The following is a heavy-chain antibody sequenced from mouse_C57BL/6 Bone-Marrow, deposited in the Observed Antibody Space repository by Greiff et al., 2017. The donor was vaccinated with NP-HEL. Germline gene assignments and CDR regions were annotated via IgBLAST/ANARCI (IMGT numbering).Heavy chain of an antibody. V-gene: IGHV1-69*01. CDR2: IDPSDSYT. J-gene: IGHJ3*01. Sequence: VQLQQPGAELVMPGASVKLSCKASGYTFTSYWMHWVKQRPGQGLEWIGEIDPSDSYTNYNQKFKGKSTLTVEKSSSTAYMQLSSLTSEDSAVYYCARRGNYYSSSPLAYWGQGTLVTVSA. CDR1: GYTFTSYW. D-gene: IGHD1-1*01. CDR3: ARRGNYYSSSPLAY.